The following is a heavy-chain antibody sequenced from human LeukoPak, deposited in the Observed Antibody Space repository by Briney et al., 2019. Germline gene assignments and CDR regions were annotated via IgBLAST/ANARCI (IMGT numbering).Heavy chain of an antibody. V-gene: IGHV3-7*01. Sequence: GSLRLSCAASGFTFSNYAMSWVRQAPGKGLEWVANIREDGNEKYYVDSVKGRFTISRDNAKNSLWLQMNSLRAEDTAVYYCATSSGWRFGYWGQGTLVAVSS. D-gene: IGHD3-22*01. CDR2: IREDGNEK. CDR1: GFTFSNYA. J-gene: IGHJ4*02. CDR3: ATSSGWRFGY.